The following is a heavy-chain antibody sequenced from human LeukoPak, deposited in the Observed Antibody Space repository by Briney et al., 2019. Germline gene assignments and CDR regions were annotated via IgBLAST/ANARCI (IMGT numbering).Heavy chain of an antibody. V-gene: IGHV6-1*01. Sequence: SQTLSLTCAISGYSVSSNSAAWNWIRQSPSIGLGWLGRTYYRSKWYNDYAVSVKSRITIDPDTSKNQFSLQLNSVTPEDTAVYYCARGPPYCSSTRCRDWGQGTLVTVSS. CDR1: GYSVSSNSAA. CDR3: ARGPPYCSSTRCRD. D-gene: IGHD2-2*01. CDR2: TYYRSKWYN. J-gene: IGHJ4*02.